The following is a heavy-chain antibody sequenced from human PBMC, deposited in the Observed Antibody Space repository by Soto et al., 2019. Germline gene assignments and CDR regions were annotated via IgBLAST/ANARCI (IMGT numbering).Heavy chain of an antibody. CDR1: GYTFSSYG. CDR2: INPNSGGT. J-gene: IGHJ6*02. Sequence: ASVKVSCKASGYTFSSYGISWVRQAPGQGLEWMGWINPNSGGTNYAQKFQGWVTMTRDTSISTAYMELSRLRSDDTAVYYCARSTVVAATPIYYGMDVWGQGTTVTVSS. V-gene: IGHV1-2*04. CDR3: ARSTVVAATPIYYGMDV. D-gene: IGHD2-15*01.